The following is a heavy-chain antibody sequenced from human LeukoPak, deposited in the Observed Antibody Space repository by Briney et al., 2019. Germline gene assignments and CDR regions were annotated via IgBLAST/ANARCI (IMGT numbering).Heavy chain of an antibody. CDR1: GYTFISYS. D-gene: IGHD5-24*01. J-gene: IGHJ4*02. CDR3: ARRPRDGLNY. V-gene: IGHV1-18*01. CDR2: ISAYNGNT. Sequence: ASVKVSCKASGYTFISYSISWVRQAPGQGLEWMGWISAYNGNTNYAQNLQGRVTMTTDTSMSTAYMELSSLRSDDTAVYYCARRPRDGLNYWGQGTLVTVSS.